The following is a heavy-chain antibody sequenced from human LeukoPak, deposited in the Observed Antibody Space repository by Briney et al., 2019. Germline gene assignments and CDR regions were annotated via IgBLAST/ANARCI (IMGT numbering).Heavy chain of an antibody. V-gene: IGHV3-66*01. D-gene: IGHD3-22*01. CDR2: IYSGGST. CDR1: GFTVSSNY. J-gene: IGHJ4*02. CDR3: ARLPKYYYDSSGYYYDDY. Sequence: PGGSLRLSCAASGFTVSSNYMSWVRQAPGKGLEWVSVIYSGGSTYYADSVKGRFTISRDNSKNPLYLQMNSLRAEDTAVYYCARLPKYYYDSSGYYYDDYWGQGTLVTVSS.